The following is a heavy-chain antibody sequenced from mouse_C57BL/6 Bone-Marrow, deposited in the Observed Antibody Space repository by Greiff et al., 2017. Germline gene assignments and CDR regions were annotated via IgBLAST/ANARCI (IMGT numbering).Heavy chain of an antibody. J-gene: IGHJ3*01. V-gene: IGHV1-81*01. CDR1: GYTFTSYG. Sequence: VQLQQSGAELARPGASVKLSCQASGYTFTSYGISWVKQSTGLGLEWIGELNPRSGNTNYNEKFKGKAPLTADKSSSTAYRELSSLTSEDSAVXLCARRYDGCSPSWFAYWGQGTLVTVSA. CDR2: LNPRSGNT. CDR3: ARRYDGCSPSWFAY. D-gene: IGHD1-1*01.